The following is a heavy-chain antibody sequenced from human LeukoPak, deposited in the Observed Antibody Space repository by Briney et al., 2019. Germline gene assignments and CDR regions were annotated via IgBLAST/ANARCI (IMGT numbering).Heavy chain of an antibody. D-gene: IGHD2-15*01. V-gene: IGHV3-30-3*01. CDR1: GFTFSSYA. Sequence: GGSLRLSCAASGFTFSSYAMHWVRQAPGKGLEWVAVISYDGSNKYYADSVKGRFTISRDNSKNTLCLQMNSLRAEDTAVYYCARVQGGGAFDIWGQGTMVTVSS. CDR3: ARVQGGGAFDI. J-gene: IGHJ3*02. CDR2: ISYDGSNK.